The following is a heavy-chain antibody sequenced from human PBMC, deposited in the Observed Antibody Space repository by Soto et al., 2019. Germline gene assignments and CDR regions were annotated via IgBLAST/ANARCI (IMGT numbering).Heavy chain of an antibody. CDR2: ISAYNGNT. V-gene: IGHV1-18*01. CDR1: GYTFTSYG. D-gene: IGHD3-10*01. J-gene: IGHJ6*02. Sequence: ASVKVSCKASGYTFTSYGISWVRQAPGQGLEWVGWISAYNGNTNYAQKLQGRVTMTTDTSTSTAYMELRSLRSDDTAVYYCARGSHPRELLWFGELLPPHSLNYYGMDVWGQGTTVTVS. CDR3: ARGSHPRELLWFGELLPPHSLNYYGMDV.